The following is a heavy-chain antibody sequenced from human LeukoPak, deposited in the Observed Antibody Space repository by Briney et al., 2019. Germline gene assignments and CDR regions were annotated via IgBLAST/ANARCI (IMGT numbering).Heavy chain of an antibody. J-gene: IGHJ4*02. CDR3: AKDFSYYDILTGYYKFGFFDY. V-gene: IGHV3-23*01. Sequence: PGGSLRLSCAASGFTVSSNYMSWVRQAPGKGLEWVSAISGSGGSTYYADSVKGRFTISRDNSKNTLYLQMNSLRAEDTAVYYCAKDFSYYDILTGYYKFGFFDYWGQGTLVTVSS. CDR1: GFTVSSNY. CDR2: ISGSGGST. D-gene: IGHD3-9*01.